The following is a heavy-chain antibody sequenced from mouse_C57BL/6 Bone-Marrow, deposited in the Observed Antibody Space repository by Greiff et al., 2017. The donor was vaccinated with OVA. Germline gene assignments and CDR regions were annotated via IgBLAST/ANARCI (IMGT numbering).Heavy chain of an antibody. V-gene: IGHV1-72*01. D-gene: IGHD1-1*01. CDR3: ASFTTVVATDYYAMDY. CDR1: GYTFTSYW. CDR2: IDPNSGGT. Sequence: QVQLQQPGAELVKPGASVKLSCKASGYTFTSYWMHWVKQRPGRGLEWIGRIDPNSGGTKYNEKFKSKATLTVDKPSSTAYMQLSSLTSEDSAVYYCASFTTVVATDYYAMDYWGQGTSVTVSS. J-gene: IGHJ4*01.